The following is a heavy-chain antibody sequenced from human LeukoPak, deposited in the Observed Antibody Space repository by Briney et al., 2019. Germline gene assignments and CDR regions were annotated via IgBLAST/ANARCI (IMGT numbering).Heavy chain of an antibody. CDR2: IYYSGIT. CDR1: GGSISTYY. J-gene: IGHJ4*02. D-gene: IGHD5-12*01. CDR3: ARWESGGYDKFDY. V-gene: IGHV4-59*01. Sequence: PSETLSLTCTVSGGSISTYYWSWIRQPPGKGLEWIGYIYYSGITKYNPSLKSRVTISVDASRNQFFLKLTSVTAADTAVYYCARWESGGYDKFDYWGQGTLVTVSS.